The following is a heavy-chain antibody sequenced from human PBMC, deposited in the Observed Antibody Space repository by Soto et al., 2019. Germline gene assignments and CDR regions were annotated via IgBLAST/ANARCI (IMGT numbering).Heavy chain of an antibody. J-gene: IGHJ6*02. D-gene: IGHD1-1*01. V-gene: IGHV4-34*01. Sequence: SETLSLTCAVYGGTLSGYYWSWIRQPPGKGLEWIGEIHSSGSTNYKPPLPSGVIISVDTSKNHFSLRLTSVTAADTAVYYCARDLWVEPELYYYGMDVWGQGTTVTVSS. CDR3: ARDLWVEPELYYYGMDV. CDR1: GGTLSGYY. CDR2: IHSSGST.